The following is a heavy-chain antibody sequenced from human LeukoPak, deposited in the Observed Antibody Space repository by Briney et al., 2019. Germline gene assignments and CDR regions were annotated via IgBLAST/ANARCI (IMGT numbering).Heavy chain of an antibody. J-gene: IGHJ6*03. Sequence: GGSLRLSCAASGFTFSSYAMHWVRQAPGKGLEWVVVISYDGSNKYYADSVKGRFTISRDNSKNTLYLQMNSLRAEDTAVYYCAKDGYCSSTSCLYLDYYYYMDVWGKGTTVTVSS. CDR1: GFTFSSYA. CDR2: ISYDGSNK. CDR3: AKDGYCSSTSCLYLDYYYYMDV. V-gene: IGHV3-30-3*01. D-gene: IGHD2-2*03.